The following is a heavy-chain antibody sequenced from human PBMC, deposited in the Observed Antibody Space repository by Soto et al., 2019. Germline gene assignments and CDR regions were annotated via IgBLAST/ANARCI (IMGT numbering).Heavy chain of an antibody. Sequence: QVQLQESGPGLVKPSETLSLTCTVSGGSIDSYYWTWIRQPPGKGLEWIGYVYYTGTTTYSPSLKSRFTISVDTSMNQISLKLSSVTAADTAFYYCARLGGYYQSLDTWGQGTLVTVSS. V-gene: IGHV4-59*08. CDR3: ARLGGYYQSLDT. CDR2: VYYTGTT. CDR1: GGSIDSYY. J-gene: IGHJ5*02. D-gene: IGHD3-22*01.